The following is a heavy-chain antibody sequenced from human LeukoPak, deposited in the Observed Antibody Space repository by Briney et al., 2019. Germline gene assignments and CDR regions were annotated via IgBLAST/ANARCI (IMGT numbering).Heavy chain of an antibody. CDR3: ASSSWYGRVDY. CDR1: GGSISSYY. D-gene: IGHD6-13*01. J-gene: IGHJ4*02. CDR2: IYYSGST. Sequence: SVTLSLTCTVSGGSISSYYWSWIRQPPGRGLEWIGYIYYSGSTNYNPSLKSRVTISVDTSKNQFSLKLSSVTAADTAVYYCASSSWYGRVDYWGQGTLVTVSS. V-gene: IGHV4-59*01.